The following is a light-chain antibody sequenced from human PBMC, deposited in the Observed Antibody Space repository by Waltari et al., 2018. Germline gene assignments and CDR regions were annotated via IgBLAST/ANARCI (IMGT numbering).Light chain of an antibody. CDR1: SSNIGAGVD. CDR3: QSYDSSLFVV. Sequence: QYLLTPPPPVSWAPGQRVTISCTGRSSNIGAGVDVHWYQLLPGTAPKLLIFGNNNRPSGVPARFSGSKSGTSASLAITGLQAEDEAEYYCQSYDSSLFVVFGGGTKLTVL. J-gene: IGLJ2*01. V-gene: IGLV1-40*01. CDR2: GNN.